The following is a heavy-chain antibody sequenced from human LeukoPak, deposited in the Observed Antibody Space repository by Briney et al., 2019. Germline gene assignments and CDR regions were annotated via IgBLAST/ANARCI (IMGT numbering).Heavy chain of an antibody. J-gene: IGHJ4*02. CDR3: AREGY. CDR2: IKQDGSEK. V-gene: IGHV3-7*01. CDR1: AFTFSSNW. Sequence: VGSLRLSCAASAFTFSSNWMSWVRQGPGKGLEWVANIKQDGSEKYYVDSVKGRFTISRDNAKNSLYLQMNSLRAEDTAVYYCAREGYWGQGTLLTVSS.